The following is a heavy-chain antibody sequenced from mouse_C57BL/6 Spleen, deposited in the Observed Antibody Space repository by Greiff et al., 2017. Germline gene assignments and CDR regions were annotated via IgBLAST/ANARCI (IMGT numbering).Heavy chain of an antibody. V-gene: IGHV3-6*01. CDR1: GYSITSGYY. CDR2: ISYDGSN. Sequence: EVQLQQSGPGLVKPSQSLSLTCSVTGYSITSGYYWNWIRQFPGNKLEWMGYISYDGSNNYNPSLKNRISITRDTSKNQFFLKLNSVTTEDTATYYCARGGRRGDYFDYWGQGTTLTVSS. CDR3: ARGGRRGDYFDY. J-gene: IGHJ2*01.